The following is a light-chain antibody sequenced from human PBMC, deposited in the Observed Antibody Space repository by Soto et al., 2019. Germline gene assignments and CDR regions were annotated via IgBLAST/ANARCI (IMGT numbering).Light chain of an antibody. Sequence: EVVLTQSPGTLSLSPGESATLSCRASQSVTNNYLAWYQKKPGQAPRLLIYGASSRATGIPDRFSGSGSGSDFTLSISRLEPEDFAVFYCQQSGSSPYTFGQGTKVEMK. J-gene: IGKJ2*01. V-gene: IGKV3-20*01. CDR1: QSVTNNY. CDR2: GAS. CDR3: QQSGSSPYT.